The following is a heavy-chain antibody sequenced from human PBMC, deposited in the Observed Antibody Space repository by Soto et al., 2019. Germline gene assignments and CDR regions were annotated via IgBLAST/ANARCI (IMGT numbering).Heavy chain of an antibody. CDR3: ARDTGYTFGSLNY. CDR2: ISAYNGNT. Sequence: ASVKVSCKASGYTFTSYGISWVRQAPGQGLEWMGWISAYNGNTNYAQKLQGRVTITTDTSTSTAYMELNSLKSEDTAIYYCARDTGYTFGSLNYWGPGTLVTV. J-gene: IGHJ4*02. CDR1: GYTFTSYG. V-gene: IGHV1-18*01. D-gene: IGHD5-18*01.